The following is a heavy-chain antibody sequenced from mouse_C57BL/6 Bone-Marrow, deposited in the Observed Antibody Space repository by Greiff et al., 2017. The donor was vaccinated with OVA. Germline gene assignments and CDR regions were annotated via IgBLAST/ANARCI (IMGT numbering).Heavy chain of an antibody. CDR3: ARRYYGSSPLDY. V-gene: IGHV1-50*01. CDR2: IDPSDSYT. J-gene: IGHJ2*01. D-gene: IGHD1-1*01. Sequence: VQLQQPGAELVKPGASVKLSCKASGYTFTSYWMQWVKQRPGQGLEWIGEIDPSDSYTNYNQKFKGKATLTVDTSSSTAYMQLSSRTSEDSAVYYCARRYYGSSPLDYWGQGTTLTVSS. CDR1: GYTFTSYW.